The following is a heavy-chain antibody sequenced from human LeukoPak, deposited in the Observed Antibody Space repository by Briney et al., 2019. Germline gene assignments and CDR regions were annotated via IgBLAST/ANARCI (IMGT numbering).Heavy chain of an antibody. CDR2: IYYSGST. Sequence: SETLSLTCTVSGGSISSYYWSWVRQPPGKGLEWSGYIYYSGSTNYNPSLKSRVTISVDTSKNQFSLKLSPVTAADTAVYYCARGEFAYYFAYWGQGTLVTVSS. J-gene: IGHJ4*02. CDR1: GGSISSYY. V-gene: IGHV4-59*01. CDR3: ARGEFAYYFAY.